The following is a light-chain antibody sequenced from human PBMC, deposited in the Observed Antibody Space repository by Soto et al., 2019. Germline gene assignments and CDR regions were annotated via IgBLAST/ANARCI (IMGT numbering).Light chain of an antibody. Sequence: PLNQSPSSLSASVGDRVTITCRASQGISSYLAWYQQKPGKVPKRLISAASTLESGVPLRFSGGGFGTDFTLTNSSLQPEDFATYYCQQLYRYPLSFGGGTKVEIK. J-gene: IGKJ4*01. V-gene: IGKV1-9*01. CDR3: QQLYRYPLS. CDR2: AAS. CDR1: QGISSY.